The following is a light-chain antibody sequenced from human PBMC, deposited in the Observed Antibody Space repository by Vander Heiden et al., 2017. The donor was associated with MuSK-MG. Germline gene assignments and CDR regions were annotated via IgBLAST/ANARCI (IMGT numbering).Light chain of an antibody. CDR3: QQNDSNPPIT. J-gene: IGKJ5*01. CDR1: QSISSY. Sequence: DIQMTQSPSSLSASVGDRVTITCRASQSISSYLNWYQQKPGKAPKLLIYAASSLQSGVPSRFSGSGYGTDFTLTISSLQPEDFATYYCQQNDSNPPITFSQGTPLEIK. CDR2: AAS. V-gene: IGKV1-39*01.